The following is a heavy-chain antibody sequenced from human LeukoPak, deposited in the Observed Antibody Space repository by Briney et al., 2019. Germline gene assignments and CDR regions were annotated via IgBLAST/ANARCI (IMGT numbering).Heavy chain of an antibody. J-gene: IGHJ3*02. Sequence: GGSLRLSCAASGFTFSTYALTWVRQPPGKGLEWVSAISNSGGSTYYADSVKGRFTISRDNSKNTLYLQMNSLRAEDTAVYYCAKTYCSSTSCSRLLAFDIWGQGTMVTVSS. CDR2: ISNSGGST. CDR1: GFTFSTYA. V-gene: IGHV3-23*01. CDR3: AKTYCSSTSCSRLLAFDI. D-gene: IGHD2-2*01.